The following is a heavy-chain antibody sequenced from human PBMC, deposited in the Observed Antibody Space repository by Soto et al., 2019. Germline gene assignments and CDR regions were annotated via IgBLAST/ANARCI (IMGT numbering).Heavy chain of an antibody. CDR2: ISYDGSNK. J-gene: IGHJ2*01. V-gene: IGHV3-30-3*01. CDR3: ARDPLEGTAMVLWYFDL. CDR1: GFTFSSYA. Sequence: PGGSLRLSCAASGFTFSSYAMHWVRQAPGKGLEWVAVISYDGSNKYYADSVKGRFTISRDNSKNTLYLQMNSLRAEDMAVYYCARDPLEGTAMVLWYFDLWGRGTLVTVSS. D-gene: IGHD5-18*01.